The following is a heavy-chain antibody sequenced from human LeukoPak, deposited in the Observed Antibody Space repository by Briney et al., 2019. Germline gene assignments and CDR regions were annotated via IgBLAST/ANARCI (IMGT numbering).Heavy chain of an antibody. V-gene: IGHV3-74*01. CDR2: INSDGSST. Sequence: GGSLRLSCAASGFTFSSYWMHWVRQAPEKGLVWVSRINSDGSSTSYADSVKGRFTISRDNAKNTLYLQMNSLRAEDTAVYYCATLYYDSSGRFYWYFDLWGRGTLVTVSS. CDR3: ATLYYDSSGRFYWYFDL. CDR1: GFTFSSYW. J-gene: IGHJ2*01. D-gene: IGHD3-22*01.